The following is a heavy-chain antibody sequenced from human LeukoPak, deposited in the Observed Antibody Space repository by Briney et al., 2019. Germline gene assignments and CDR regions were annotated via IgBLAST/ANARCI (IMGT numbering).Heavy chain of an antibody. CDR3: ASLQGSGTYSDFWSGYSPWFDP. CDR1: GGSISSSSYY. Sequence: KPSETLSLTCTVSGGSISSSSYYWGWIRQPPGKGLEWIGSIYYSGSTYYNPSLKSRVTISVDTSKNQFSLKLSSVTAADTAVYYCASLQGSGTYSDFWSGYSPWFDPWGQGTLVTVSS. D-gene: IGHD3-3*01. J-gene: IGHJ5*02. CDR2: IYYSGST. V-gene: IGHV4-39*07.